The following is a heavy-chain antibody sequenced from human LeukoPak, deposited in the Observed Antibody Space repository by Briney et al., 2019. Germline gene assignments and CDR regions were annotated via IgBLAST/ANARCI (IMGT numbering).Heavy chain of an antibody. Sequence: VASVKVSCKASGGTFSSYAISWVRQAPGQGLEWMGWISAYNGNTNYAQNLQGRVTMTTDTSTSTAYMELRSLRSDDTAVYYCARYRSTMVRGVTNNWFDPWGQGTLVTVSS. J-gene: IGHJ5*02. CDR1: GGTFSSYA. V-gene: IGHV1-18*01. CDR2: ISAYNGNT. CDR3: ARYRSTMVRGVTNNWFDP. D-gene: IGHD3-10*01.